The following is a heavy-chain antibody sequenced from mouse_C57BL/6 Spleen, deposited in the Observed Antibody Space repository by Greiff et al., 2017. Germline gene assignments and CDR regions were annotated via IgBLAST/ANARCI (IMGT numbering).Heavy chain of an antibody. Sequence: VQLQQPGAELVKPGASVKLSCKASGYTFTNYWMQWVKQRPGQGLEWIGEIDPSDSYNNYNQKFKGKATLTVDTSSSTAYMQRSSLTSEDSAVYYGARGNYAMDYWGQGTSVTVSS. CDR1: GYTFTNYW. CDR3: ARGNYAMDY. CDR2: IDPSDSYN. D-gene: IGHD3-1*01. J-gene: IGHJ4*01. V-gene: IGHV1-50*01.